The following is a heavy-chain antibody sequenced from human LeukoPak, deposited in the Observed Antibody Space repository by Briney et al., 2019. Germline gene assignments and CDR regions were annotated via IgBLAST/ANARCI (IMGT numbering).Heavy chain of an antibody. J-gene: IGHJ4*02. Sequence: GESLKISCKGSGYSFTSYWIGWVRQMPGKGLEWMGIIYPGDSDTRYSPSFQGQVTISADKSISTAYLQWSSLKASDTAMYYCARTHLEPYVWGGERTFDYWGQGTLVTVSS. CDR1: GYSFTSYW. V-gene: IGHV5-51*01. CDR3: ARTHLEPYVWGGERTFDY. D-gene: IGHD3-16*01. CDR2: IYPGDSDT.